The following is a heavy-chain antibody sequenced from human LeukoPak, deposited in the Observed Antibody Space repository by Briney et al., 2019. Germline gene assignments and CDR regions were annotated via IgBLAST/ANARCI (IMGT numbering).Heavy chain of an antibody. J-gene: IGHJ3*02. CDR2: IIPIFGTA. CDR1: GGTFISYA. Sequence: ASVKVSCKASGGTFISYAISWVRQAPGQGLEWMGGIIPIFGTANYAQKFQGRVTITADESTSTAYMELSSLRSEDTAVYYCARGVIAAAGPPLDAFDIWGQGTMVTVSS. D-gene: IGHD6-13*01. V-gene: IGHV1-69*13. CDR3: ARGVIAAAGPPLDAFDI.